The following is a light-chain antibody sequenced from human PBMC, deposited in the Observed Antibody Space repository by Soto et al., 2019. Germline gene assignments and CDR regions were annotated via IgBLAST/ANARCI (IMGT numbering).Light chain of an antibody. J-gene: IGKJ1*01. V-gene: IGKV1-5*03. Sequence: DIQMTQSPSTLSASVGDRVTITCRASQSIRNWLAWYQQKPGKAPKLLIHEVSSLESGVPSRVSGSQSGTEFTLTISSLQTDDFATYYCQQYNDYWTFGQGTKVEI. CDR1: QSIRNW. CDR2: EVS. CDR3: QQYNDYWT.